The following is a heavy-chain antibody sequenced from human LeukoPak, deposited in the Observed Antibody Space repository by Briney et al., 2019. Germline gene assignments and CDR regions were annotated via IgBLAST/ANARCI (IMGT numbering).Heavy chain of an antibody. CDR3: ATSESGRSWYWIAP. J-gene: IGHJ5*02. D-gene: IGHD3-10*01. CDR1: GGSFRTYP. Sequence: SVKVSCKASGGSFRTYPISWVRQAPGQGLEWMGGLTQFFRRTNYTQKFQGRLTITTDESSSTAYMELSDLRSDDTAVYYCATSESGRSWYWIAPWGQGTLVTVSS. V-gene: IGHV1-69*05. CDR2: LTQFFRRT.